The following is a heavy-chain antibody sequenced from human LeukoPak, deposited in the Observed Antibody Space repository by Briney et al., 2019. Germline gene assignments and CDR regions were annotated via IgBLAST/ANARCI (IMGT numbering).Heavy chain of an antibody. J-gene: IGHJ6*02. CDR3: ARLRIAAAVTFYYYYGMDV. CDR2: IYYSGST. V-gene: IGHV4-59*08. CDR1: GGSISSYY. Sequence: SETLSLTCTVSGGSISSYYWSWIRQPPGKGLEWIGYIYYSGSTNYNPSLKCRVTISVDTSKNQFSLKLSSVTAADTAVYYCARLRIAAAVTFYYYYGMDVWGQGTTVTVSS. D-gene: IGHD6-13*01.